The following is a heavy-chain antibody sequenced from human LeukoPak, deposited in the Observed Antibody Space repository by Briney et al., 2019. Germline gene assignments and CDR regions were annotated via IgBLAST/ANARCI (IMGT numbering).Heavy chain of an antibody. V-gene: IGHV1-69*13. CDR2: IIPIFGTA. CDR1: GGTFSSYA. D-gene: IGHD1-26*01. J-gene: IGHJ5*02. CDR3: ARSPFRGWELPRSNWFDP. Sequence: SVKVSCKASGGTFSSYAISWVRQAPGQGLEWMGGIIPIFGTANYAQKFQGRVTITADESTSTAYMELSSLISEDTAVYYCARSPFRGWELPRSNWFDPWGQGTLVTVSS.